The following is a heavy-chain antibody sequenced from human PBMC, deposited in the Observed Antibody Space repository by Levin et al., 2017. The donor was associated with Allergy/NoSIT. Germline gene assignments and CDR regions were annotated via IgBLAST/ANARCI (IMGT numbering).Heavy chain of an antibody. CDR3: ARLRGYSYSAADY. CDR2: IYSGGST. V-gene: IGHV3-53*01. D-gene: IGHD5-18*01. CDR1: GFTVSSNY. J-gene: IGHJ4*02. Sequence: ETLSLTCAASGFTVSSNYMSWVRQAPGKGLEWVSVIYSGGSTYYADSVKGRFTISRDNSKNTLYLQMNSLRAEDTAVYYCARLRGYSYSAADYWGQGTLVTVSS.